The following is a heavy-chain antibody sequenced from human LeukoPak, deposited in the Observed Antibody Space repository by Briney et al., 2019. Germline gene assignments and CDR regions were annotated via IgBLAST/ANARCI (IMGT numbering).Heavy chain of an antibody. V-gene: IGHV4-59*01. D-gene: IGHD3-10*01. J-gene: IGHJ4*02. CDR3: ARSYYGSGSYPLDY. CDR1: GGSISSYY. Sequence: PSETLSLTCTVSGGSISSYYWSWIRQPPGKGLEWIGYIYYSGSTNYNPSLKSRFTISVDTSKNQFSLKLSSVTAADTAVYYCARSYYGSGSYPLDYWGQGTLVTVSS. CDR2: IYYSGST.